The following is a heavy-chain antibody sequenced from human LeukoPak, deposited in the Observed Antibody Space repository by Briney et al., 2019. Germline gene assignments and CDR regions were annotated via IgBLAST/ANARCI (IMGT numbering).Heavy chain of an antibody. D-gene: IGHD3-10*01. CDR3: ARGRLKYYYGSGSSSYNWFDP. Sequence: SETLSLTCAVNGGSFSGYYWSWIRQPPGKGLEWIGEINHSGSTNYNPSLKSRVTISVDTSKNQFSLKLSSVTAADTAVYYCARGRLKYYYGSGSSSYNWFDPWGQGTLVTVSS. CDR1: GGSFSGYY. CDR2: INHSGST. J-gene: IGHJ5*02. V-gene: IGHV4-34*01.